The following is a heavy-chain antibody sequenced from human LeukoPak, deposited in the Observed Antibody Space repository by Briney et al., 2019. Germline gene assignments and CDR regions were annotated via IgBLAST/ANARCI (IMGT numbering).Heavy chain of an antibody. D-gene: IGHD6-19*01. V-gene: IGHV3-30*02. J-gene: IGHJ6*02. CDR2: IRYDGSNK. CDR1: GFTFSSYG. CDR3: AKSSVGAVAGKVYYYYGMDV. Sequence: PRGSLRLSCAASGFTFSSYGMHWVRQAPGKGLEWVAFIRYDGSNKYYADSVKGRFTISRDNSKNTLYLQMNSLRAEDTAVYYCAKSSVGAVAGKVYYYYGMDVWGQGTTVTVSS.